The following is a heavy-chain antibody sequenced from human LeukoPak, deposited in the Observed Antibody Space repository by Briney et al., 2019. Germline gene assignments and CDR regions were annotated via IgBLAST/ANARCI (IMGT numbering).Heavy chain of an antibody. J-gene: IGHJ4*02. CDR1: GGSISSYY. D-gene: IGHD6-13*01. CDR2: IYYSGST. CDR3: ARQRGLSSSWYPLDY. Sequence: PSETLSLTCTASGGSISSYYWSWIRQPPGKGLEWIGYIYYSGSTNYNPSLKSRVTISVDTSKNQFSLKLSSVTAADTAVYYCARQRGLSSSWYPLDYWGQGTLVTVSS. V-gene: IGHV4-59*01.